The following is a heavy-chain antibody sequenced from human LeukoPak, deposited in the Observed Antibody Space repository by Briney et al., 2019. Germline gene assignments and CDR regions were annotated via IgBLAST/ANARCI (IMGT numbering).Heavy chain of an antibody. J-gene: IGHJ3*02. CDR3: ARDSDILTGYPDAFDI. Sequence: ASVKVSCKASGYTFTSYGISWVRQAPGQGLEWMGWISAHNGNTNYAQKLQGRVTMTTDTSTSTAYMELRSLRSDDTAVYYCARDSDILTGYPDAFDIWGQGTMVTVSS. CDR2: ISAHNGNT. V-gene: IGHV1-18*04. CDR1: GYTFTSYG. D-gene: IGHD3-9*01.